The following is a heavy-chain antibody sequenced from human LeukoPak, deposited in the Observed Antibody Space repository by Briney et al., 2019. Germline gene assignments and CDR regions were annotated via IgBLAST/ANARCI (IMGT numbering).Heavy chain of an antibody. CDR2: INGSGDRT. J-gene: IGHJ4*02. CDR1: GFTFSSYA. V-gene: IGHV3-23*01. D-gene: IGHD1-14*01. CDR3: AKPARTDYADY. Sequence: SGGSLRLSCVASGFTFSSYAMNWVRRAPGKGLEWVSSINGSGDRTYYADSVKGRFTISRDNSKNTLYLQMNSLRAEDTAVYYCAKPARTDYADYWGQGTLVTVSS.